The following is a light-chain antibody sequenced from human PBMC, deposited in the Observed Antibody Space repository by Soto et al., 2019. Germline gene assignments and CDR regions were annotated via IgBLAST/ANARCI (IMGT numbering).Light chain of an antibody. J-gene: IGKJ1*01. CDR3: QHYGGMWA. CDR2: DAS. Sequence: DIQMTQSPSTLSASVGDRVTITCRASQSITNRLAWYQQKPGQAPKVLIYDASNLESGVPSRFSGSGSGTEFILTISSLQPDDFATYCCQHYGGMWAVGQGTKVEVK. V-gene: IGKV1-5*01. CDR1: QSITNR.